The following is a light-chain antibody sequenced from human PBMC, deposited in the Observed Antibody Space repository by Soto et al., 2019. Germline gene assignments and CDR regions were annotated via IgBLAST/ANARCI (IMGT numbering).Light chain of an antibody. Sequence: DIEMTQSPSSLVASVGDRVTNTCRASQNINKYLNWYQQKPGKAPKLLIYAASTLQAGVPSRFSGSGYGTDFTLSISSLQPEDSAVYFCHQSFRTPQKHTFGQGTNLQMK. CDR2: AAS. V-gene: IGKV1-39*01. J-gene: IGKJ2*01. CDR1: QNINKY. CDR3: HQSFRTPQKHT.